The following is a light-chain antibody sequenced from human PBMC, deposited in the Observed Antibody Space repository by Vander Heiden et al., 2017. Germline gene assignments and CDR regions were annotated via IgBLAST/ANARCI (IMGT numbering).Light chain of an antibody. J-gene: IGKJ2*01. Sequence: DPQMTQFPSSLSASIGDRVTITCQASQDISNDLNWYQQKPGKAPKLLIYAVSNLETGVPPRFSGNGSGTDFSLTITSLQPEDIATYFCQQYESVPYTFGPGSRMEIK. CDR3: QQYESVPYT. CDR2: AVS. CDR1: QDISND. V-gene: IGKV1-33*01.